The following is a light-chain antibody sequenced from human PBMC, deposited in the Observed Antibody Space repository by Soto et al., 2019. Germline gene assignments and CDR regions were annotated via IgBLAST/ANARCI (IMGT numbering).Light chain of an antibody. Sequence: IQMTQSPSSLSVSVGDRVTVAFRASQSISSYLNWYQQKPGKAPKFLIYGASSLQSGVPSRFSGSGSGTDFTLTINSLQPEDFATYYCLQDYNYPYTFGQGTRLEIK. CDR2: GAS. J-gene: IGKJ5*01. CDR3: LQDYNYPYT. V-gene: IGKV1-6*01. CDR1: QSISSY.